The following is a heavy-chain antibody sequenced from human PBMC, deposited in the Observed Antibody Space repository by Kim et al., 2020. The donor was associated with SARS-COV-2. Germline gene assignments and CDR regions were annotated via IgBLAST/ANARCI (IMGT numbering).Heavy chain of an antibody. CDR1: GYTFTSYY. Sequence: ASVKVSCKASGYTFTSYYMHWVRQAPGQGLEWMGIINPSGGSTSYAQKFQGRVTMTRDTSTSTVYMELSSLRSEDTAVYYCARDGSDLQVWLPLCKWGCDHGGQGTLVSVSS. J-gene: IGHJ4*02. D-gene: IGHD5-12*01. CDR2: INPSGGST. CDR3: ARDGSDLQVWLPLCKWGCDH. V-gene: IGHV1-46*01.